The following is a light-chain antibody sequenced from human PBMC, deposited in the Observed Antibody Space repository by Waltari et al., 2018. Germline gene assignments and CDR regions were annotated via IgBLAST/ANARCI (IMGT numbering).Light chain of an antibody. CDR2: RNN. Sequence: QSVLTQPPSASGTPGQRVTISCSGSSSNIGRNAVNWYQQLPGTAPKLLIYRNNQRPSGIPDRFSGSKSGTSASLAISGLQSEDEADYYCATWDDNLNGVIFGGGTKLTVL. CDR1: SSNIGRNA. J-gene: IGLJ2*01. V-gene: IGLV1-44*01. CDR3: ATWDDNLNGVI.